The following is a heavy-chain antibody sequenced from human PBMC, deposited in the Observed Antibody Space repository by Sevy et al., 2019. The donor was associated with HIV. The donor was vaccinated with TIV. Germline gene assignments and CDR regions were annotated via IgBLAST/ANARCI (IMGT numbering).Heavy chain of an antibody. Sequence: GGSLRLSCAASGFTFNSYAMHWVRQAPGKGLEWVAVISKDGRTKYYAESVKGRFTISRDNSKNTLNLQMNSLRAEDTAVFYCAKDRSTGDVCENYYYALDIWGQGTTVTVSS. CDR1: GFTFNSYA. CDR2: ISKDGRTK. D-gene: IGHD2-8*02. CDR3: AKDRSTGDVCENYYYALDI. V-gene: IGHV3-30*18. J-gene: IGHJ6*02.